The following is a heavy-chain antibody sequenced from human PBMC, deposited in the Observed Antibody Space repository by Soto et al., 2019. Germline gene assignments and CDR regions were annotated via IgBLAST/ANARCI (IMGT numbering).Heavy chain of an antibody. V-gene: IGHV4-4*02. CDR3: ASVTTVTYFEY. D-gene: IGHD4-17*01. Sequence: SGNLALPCAVFSGSISSINWWRCVRQPPGKGLEWIGDIYHSGSTNYNPSLKGRVTISVDNSKTLFPLQVSSVTSADTAVYYWASVTTVTYFEYWGQGTLVTVSS. CDR1: SGSISSINW. J-gene: IGHJ4*02. CDR2: IYHSGST.